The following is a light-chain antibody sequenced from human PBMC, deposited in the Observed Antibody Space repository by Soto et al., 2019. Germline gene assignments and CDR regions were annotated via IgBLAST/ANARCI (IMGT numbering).Light chain of an antibody. CDR3: AAWDDSLNARYV. Sequence: QSVLTQPPSASGTPGQRVTISCSGSSSNIGSNTVNWYQQLPGTAPKLLIYSSNQRPSGVPDRFSGSKSGTSASLAISGLQSEDEADYYCAAWDDSLNARYVFGTGTKVTVL. CDR1: SSNIGSNT. V-gene: IGLV1-44*01. J-gene: IGLJ1*01. CDR2: SSN.